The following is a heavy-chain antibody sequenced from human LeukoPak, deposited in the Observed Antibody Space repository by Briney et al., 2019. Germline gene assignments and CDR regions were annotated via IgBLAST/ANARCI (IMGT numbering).Heavy chain of an antibody. V-gene: IGHV3-15*01. CDR2: IKSKTDGGTT. Sequence: KTGGSLRLSCVASGFTFSRHDMHWVRQAPGKGLEWVGRIKSKTDGGTTDYAAPVKGRFTISRDDSKNTLYLQMNSLKTEDTAVYYCTTDDLLWFGELFLGGQGTLVTVSS. CDR1: GFTFSRHD. CDR3: TTDDLLWFGELFL. D-gene: IGHD3-10*01. J-gene: IGHJ4*02.